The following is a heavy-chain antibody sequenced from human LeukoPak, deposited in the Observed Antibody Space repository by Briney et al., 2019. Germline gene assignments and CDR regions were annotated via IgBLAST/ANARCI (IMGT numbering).Heavy chain of an antibody. CDR1: GFTFSRYW. CDR3: ARGGYGGAFDI. D-gene: IGHD4-23*01. CDR2: INGDGSNK. J-gene: IGHJ3*02. V-gene: IGHV3-74*01. Sequence: PGGSLRLSCAASGFTFSRYWVHWVRQAPGKGLVWVSRINGDGSNKGHVVSVKGRFTVSRDNVKNTVYLQMNSLRVEDTAVYYCARGGYGGAFDIWGQGTMVTVSS.